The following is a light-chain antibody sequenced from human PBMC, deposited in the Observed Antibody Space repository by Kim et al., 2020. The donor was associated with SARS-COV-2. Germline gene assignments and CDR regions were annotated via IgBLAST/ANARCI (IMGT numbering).Light chain of an antibody. CDR1: NIGSKS. CDR3: QVWDTPSDHYV. V-gene: IGLV3-21*04. J-gene: IGLJ1*01. Sequence: SYELTQPPSVSVAPGKTATITCGGNNIGSKSVQWYQQKTGQAPVLVIYDDRDRPSGIPERFSGSNSGNTATLTISRVEAGDEADYFCQVWDTPSDHYVFATGTKVTVL. CDR2: DDR.